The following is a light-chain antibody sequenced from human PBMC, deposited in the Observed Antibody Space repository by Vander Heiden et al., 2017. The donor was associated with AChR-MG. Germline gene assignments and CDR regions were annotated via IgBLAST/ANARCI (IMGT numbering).Light chain of an antibody. V-gene: IGKV1-5*03. J-gene: IGKJ1*01. CDR3: QQSYTPWT. CDR2: KAS. Sequence: DIQMTQSPSTLSASVGDRVTITCRASQSISNWVAWYQQRPGEAPRLLIYKASKLESGVPSRFSGSGSGTEFTLTISSLQPVDFATYYCQQSYTPWTFGQGTKLEVK. CDR1: QSISNW.